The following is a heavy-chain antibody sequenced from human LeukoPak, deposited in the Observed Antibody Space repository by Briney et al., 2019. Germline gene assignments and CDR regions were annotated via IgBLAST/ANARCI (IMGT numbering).Heavy chain of an antibody. CDR2: ISYDGSNK. V-gene: IGHV3-30*19. Sequence: GGSLRLSCAASGFTFSSYGMHWVRQAPGKGLEWVAVISYDGSNKYYADSVKGRFTISRDNSKNTLYLQMNSLRAEDTAVYYCARDYGSGSYYFDYFDYWGQGTLVTVSS. D-gene: IGHD3-10*01. CDR1: GFTFSSYG. CDR3: ARDYGSGSYYFDYFDY. J-gene: IGHJ4*02.